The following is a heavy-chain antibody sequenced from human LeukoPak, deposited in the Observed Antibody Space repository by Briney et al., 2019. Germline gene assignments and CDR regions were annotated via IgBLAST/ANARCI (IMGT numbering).Heavy chain of an antibody. CDR2: TYTSGST. V-gene: IGHV4-61*02. Sequence: SQTLSLTCTVAGGSISSGSYYWSWIRQPAGKGLEWIGRTYTSGSTNYNPSLKSRVTISVDTSKNQFSLKLSSVTAADTAVYYCARGSGSYYESWGQGTLVTVSS. CDR1: GGSISSGSYY. D-gene: IGHD1-26*01. J-gene: IGHJ4*02. CDR3: ARGSGSYYES.